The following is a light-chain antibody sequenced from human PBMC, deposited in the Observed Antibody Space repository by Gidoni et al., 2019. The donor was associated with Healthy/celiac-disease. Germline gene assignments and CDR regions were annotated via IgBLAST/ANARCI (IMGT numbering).Light chain of an antibody. Sequence: DIQMTQSPSSLSASVADRVTITCRASQSISSYLNWYQQKPGKAPKLLIYAASSLQSGVPSRFSGSGSGTDFTLTISSLQPEDFATYYCQQSYSPSYTFGQGTKLEIK. CDR2: AAS. CDR3: QQSYSPSYT. CDR1: QSISSY. J-gene: IGKJ2*01. V-gene: IGKV1-39*01.